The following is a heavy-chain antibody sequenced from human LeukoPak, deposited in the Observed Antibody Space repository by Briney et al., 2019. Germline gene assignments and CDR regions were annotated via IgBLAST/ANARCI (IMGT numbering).Heavy chain of an antibody. D-gene: IGHD6-13*01. CDR2: ISWNSGSI. CDR1: GFTFDDYA. CDR3: AKGYSSSWYYFDY. Sequence: GGSLRLSCAASGFTFDDYAMHWVRQAPGKGLEWVSGISWNSGSIGYADSVKGRFTISRDNAKNSLYPQMNSLRAEDTALYYCAKGYSSSWYYFDYWGQGTLVTVSS. V-gene: IGHV3-9*01. J-gene: IGHJ4*02.